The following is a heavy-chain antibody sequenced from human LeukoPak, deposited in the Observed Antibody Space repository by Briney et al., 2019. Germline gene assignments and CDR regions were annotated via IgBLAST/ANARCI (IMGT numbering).Heavy chain of an antibody. V-gene: IGHV1-69*05. CDR3: AGTYYYDSSGYY. J-gene: IGHJ4*02. CDR2: IVPIFGTA. CDR1: GGTFSSYA. D-gene: IGHD3-22*01. Sequence: SSVKVSCKASGGTFSSYAISWVRQAPGQGLEWMGGIVPIFGTANYAQKFQGRVTITTDESTSTAYMELSSLRSEDTAVYYCAGTYYYDSSGYYWGQGTLVTVSS.